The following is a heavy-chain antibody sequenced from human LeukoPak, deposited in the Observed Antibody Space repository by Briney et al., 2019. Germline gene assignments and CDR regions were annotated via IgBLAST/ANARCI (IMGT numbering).Heavy chain of an antibody. D-gene: IGHD4-17*01. CDR2: FYSSTRT. CDR1: GDSLTSCSRN. CDR3: ARCMSELGYGDYAYYYHMDV. Sequence: PSETLSLTCTVYGDSLTSCSRNWSWIRQPAGKGLEGIGHFYSSTRTTYNPSLESRVTISGDTDKNPFSLKFVTVTAAATSYYFCARCMSELGYGDYAYYYHMDVWGKGTTVTVSS. V-gene: IGHV4-61*09. J-gene: IGHJ6*04.